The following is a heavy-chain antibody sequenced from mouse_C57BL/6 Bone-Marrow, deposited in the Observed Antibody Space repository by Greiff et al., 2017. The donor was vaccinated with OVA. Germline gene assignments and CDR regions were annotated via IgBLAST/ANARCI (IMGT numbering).Heavy chain of an antibody. J-gene: IGHJ1*03. D-gene: IGHD4-1*01. CDR1: GYSITSAY. V-gene: IGHV3-8*01. CDR3: ARFSGTWGYFDV. Sequence: EVKLVESGPGLAKPSQTLSLTCSVTGYSITSAYWNWIRKFPGNKLEYMGYISYSGSTYYNPSLKSRISITRDTSKNQYYLQLNSVTTEDTATYYCARFSGTWGYFDVWGTGTTVTVSS. CDR2: ISYSGST.